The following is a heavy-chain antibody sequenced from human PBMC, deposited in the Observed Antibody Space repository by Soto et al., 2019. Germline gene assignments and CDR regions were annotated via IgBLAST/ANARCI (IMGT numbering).Heavy chain of an antibody. D-gene: IGHD3-22*01. CDR3: ASYLITMIVVPRPWDY. V-gene: IGHV1-69*01. J-gene: IGHJ4*02. CDR1: GGTFSSYA. Sequence: QVQLVQSGAEVKKPGSSVKVSCKASGGTFSSYAISWVRQAPGQGVEWMGGIIPIFGTANYAQKFQGRVTITADESTSTAYMELSSLRSEDTAVYYCASYLITMIVVPRPWDYWGQGTLVTVSS. CDR2: IIPIFGTA.